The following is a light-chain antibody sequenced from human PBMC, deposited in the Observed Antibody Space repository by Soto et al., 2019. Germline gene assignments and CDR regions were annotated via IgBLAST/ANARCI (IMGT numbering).Light chain of an antibody. V-gene: IGKV3-15*01. J-gene: IGKJ5*01. Sequence: EIVMTQSPASLSVSPGERVTLSCRASQSIRSDLAWYQHKPGQAPRLPMYGASTRATGTPARFSGSGSGTEFTLTISSLQSEDFAVYFCHQYNNWPPITFGQGTRLEIK. CDR3: HQYNNWPPIT. CDR1: QSIRSD. CDR2: GAS.